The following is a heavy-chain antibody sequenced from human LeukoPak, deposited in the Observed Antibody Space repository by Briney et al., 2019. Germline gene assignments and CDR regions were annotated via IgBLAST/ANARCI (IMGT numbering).Heavy chain of an antibody. Sequence: GESLKISCKGSGYSFTSYLIGWVRQMPGKGLEWMGIIYPGDSDTRYSPSFQGQVTISADKSISTAYLLWSSLKASDTAMYYCARSGRGYSGYSEYDALDIWGQGTMVTVSS. CDR2: IYPGDSDT. D-gene: IGHD5-12*01. CDR1: GYSFTSYL. V-gene: IGHV5-51*01. J-gene: IGHJ3*02. CDR3: ARSGRGYSGYSEYDALDI.